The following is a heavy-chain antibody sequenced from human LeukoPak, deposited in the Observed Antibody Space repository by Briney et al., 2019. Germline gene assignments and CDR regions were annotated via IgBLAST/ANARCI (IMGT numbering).Heavy chain of an antibody. CDR2: IYYSGST. V-gene: IGHV4-61*01. D-gene: IGHD6-19*01. CDR3: ARVSGWRHFDY. Sequence: SQTLSLTCTVSGGSISSGSYYWSWIRQPPGKGLEWIGYIYYSGSTNYNPSLKSRVTISVDTSKNQFSLKLSSVTAADTAVYYCARVSGWRHFDYWGQGTLVTVSS. J-gene: IGHJ4*02. CDR1: GGSISSGSYY.